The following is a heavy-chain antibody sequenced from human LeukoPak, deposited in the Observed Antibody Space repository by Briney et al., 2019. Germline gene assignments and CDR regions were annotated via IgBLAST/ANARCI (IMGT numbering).Heavy chain of an antibody. Sequence: GGSLRLSCAASGFTFSTYNMNWVRQAPGKGLEWVSSISSSSSYIYYADSVKGRFTISRDNAKNSLYLQMNSLRAEDTAVYYCAKESYYDSSGYYSYFDYWGQGTLVTVSS. CDR1: GFTFSTYN. V-gene: IGHV3-21*01. CDR3: AKESYYDSSGYYSYFDY. D-gene: IGHD3-22*01. CDR2: ISSSSSYI. J-gene: IGHJ4*02.